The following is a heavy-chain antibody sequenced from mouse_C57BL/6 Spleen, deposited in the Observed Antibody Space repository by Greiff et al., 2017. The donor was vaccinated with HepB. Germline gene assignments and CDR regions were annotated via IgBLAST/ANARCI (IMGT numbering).Heavy chain of an antibody. CDR2: ISYSGST. V-gene: IGHV3-8*01. CDR1: GYSITSDY. J-gene: IGHJ1*03. CDR3: ARAPPPLYGSSYWYFDV. Sequence: EVKLLESGPGLAKPSQTLSLTCSVTGYSITSDYWNWIRKFPGNKLEYMGYISYSGSTYYNPSLKSRISITRDTSKNQYYLQLNSVTTEDTATYYCARAPPPLYGSSYWYFDVWGTGTTVTVSS. D-gene: IGHD1-1*01.